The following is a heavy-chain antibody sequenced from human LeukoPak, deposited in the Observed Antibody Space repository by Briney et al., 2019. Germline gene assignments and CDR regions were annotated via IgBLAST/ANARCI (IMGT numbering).Heavy chain of an antibody. CDR3: ARVARPLIDY. D-gene: IGHD6-6*01. Sequence: GGSLRLSCAASGFTFSSYSMNWVRQAPGKGLEWVSSISSSSSYIYYADSVKGRFTISRDNAKNSLYLQMNGLRAEDTAVYYCARVARPLIDYWGQGTLVTVSS. V-gene: IGHV3-21*01. CDR2: ISSSSSYI. CDR1: GFTFSSYS. J-gene: IGHJ4*02.